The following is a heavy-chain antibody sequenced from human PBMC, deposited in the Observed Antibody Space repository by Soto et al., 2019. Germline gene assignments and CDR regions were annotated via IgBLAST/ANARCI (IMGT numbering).Heavy chain of an antibody. CDR1: GFTFSSYG. J-gene: IGHJ4*02. CDR2: IWYDGSNK. V-gene: IGHV3-33*01. Sequence: QVQLVESGGGVVQPGRSLRLSCAASGFTFSSYGMHWVRQAPGKGLEWVAVIWYDGSNKYYADSVKGRFTISRDNSKNTLYLQMNSRRAEDTAVYYCARDKRYFDYWGQGTLVTVSS. CDR3: ARDKRYFDY.